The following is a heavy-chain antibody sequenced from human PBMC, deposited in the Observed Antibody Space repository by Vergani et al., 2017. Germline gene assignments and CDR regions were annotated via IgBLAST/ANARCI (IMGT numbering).Heavy chain of an antibody. CDR2: IYYSGST. D-gene: IGHD6-13*01. J-gene: IGHJ6*02. V-gene: IGHV4-39*01. Sequence: QLQLQESGPGLVKPSETLSLTCTVSGGSISSSSYYWGWIRQPPGKGLEWIGSIYYSGSTYYNPSLKSRVTISVDTSKNQFSLKLSSVTAADTAVYYCAKGAAAAFAGMDVWGHGTTVTVSS. CDR3: AKGAAAAFAGMDV. CDR1: GGSISSSSYY.